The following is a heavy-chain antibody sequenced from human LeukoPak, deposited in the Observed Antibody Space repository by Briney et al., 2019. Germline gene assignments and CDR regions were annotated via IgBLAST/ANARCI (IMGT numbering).Heavy chain of an antibody. V-gene: IGHV4-39*01. D-gene: IGHD6-19*01. CDR2: IYYSGST. CDR3: ARQGGAVAGRAVDY. Sequence: SETLSLTCTVSGGSISSSSYYWGWIRQSPGKGLEWIGSIYYSGSTYYNPSLKSRVTISVDTSKNQFSLTLNSVTAADTAVYCCARQGGAVAGRAVDYWGQGTLVSVSS. J-gene: IGHJ4*02. CDR1: GGSISSSSYY.